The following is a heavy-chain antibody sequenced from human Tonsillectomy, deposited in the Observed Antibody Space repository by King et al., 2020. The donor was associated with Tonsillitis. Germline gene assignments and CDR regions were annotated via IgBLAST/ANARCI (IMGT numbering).Heavy chain of an antibody. V-gene: IGHV4-34*01. CDR3: ARVPNLVRGVDY. J-gene: IGHJ4*02. D-gene: IGHD1-1*01. Sequence: VQLQQWGAGLLKPSETLSLTCAVYGGSFSGYYWTWIRQPPGKGLEWIGEINHSGSTNYNPSLKSRVTISVDTSKNQFSLKLSSVTAADMAVYYCARVPNLVRGVDYWGQGTLVTVSS. CDR1: GGSFSGYY. CDR2: INHSGST.